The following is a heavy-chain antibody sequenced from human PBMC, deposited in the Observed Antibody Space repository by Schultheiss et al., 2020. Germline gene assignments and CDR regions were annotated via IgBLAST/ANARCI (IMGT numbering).Heavy chain of an antibody. Sequence: GGSLRLSCAASGFTFSSYGMHWVRQAPGKGLEWVAVISYDGSNKYYADSVKGRFTISRDNSKNTLYLQMNSLRAEDTAVYYCARLNSNPQVINYYYYMDVWGKGTTVTVSS. D-gene: IGHD4-11*01. J-gene: IGHJ6*03. CDR2: ISYDGSNK. CDR1: GFTFSSYG. V-gene: IGHV3-30*03. CDR3: ARLNSNPQVINYYYYMDV.